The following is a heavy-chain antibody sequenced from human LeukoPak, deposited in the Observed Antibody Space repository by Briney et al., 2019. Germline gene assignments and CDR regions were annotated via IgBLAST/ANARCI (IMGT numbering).Heavy chain of an antibody. CDR2: ISSSSSYI. V-gene: IGHV3-21*01. CDR3: ASNQVTYQAAFDY. J-gene: IGHJ4*02. D-gene: IGHD2-21*02. Sequence: PGGSLRLSCAASGFTFSSYSMNWVRQAPGKGLEWVSSISSSSSYIYYADSVKGRFTISRDNAKNSLYLQMNSLRAEDTAVYYCASNQVTYQAAFDYWGQGTLVTVSS. CDR1: GFTFSSYS.